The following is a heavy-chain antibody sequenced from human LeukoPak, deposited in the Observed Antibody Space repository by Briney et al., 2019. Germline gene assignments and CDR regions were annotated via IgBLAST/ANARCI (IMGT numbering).Heavy chain of an antibody. Sequence: GGSLRLSCAASGFPFSNYYMNWARQAPGKGLEWVSSISSSSNHVYYVDSVKGRFTISRDNAKNSVYLQMNSLRAEDTAVYYCARLFYGDYGYFDYWGQGTLVTVSS. CDR3: ARLFYGDYGYFDY. V-gene: IGHV3-21*01. D-gene: IGHD4-17*01. CDR1: GFPFSNYY. CDR2: ISSSSNHV. J-gene: IGHJ4*02.